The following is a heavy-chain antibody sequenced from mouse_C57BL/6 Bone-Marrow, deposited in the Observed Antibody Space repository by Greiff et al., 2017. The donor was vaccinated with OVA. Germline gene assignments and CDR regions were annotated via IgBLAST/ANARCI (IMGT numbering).Heavy chain of an antibody. CDR3: ARLIYYDYDWFAY. CDR2: INSDGGST. V-gene: IGHV5-2*01. D-gene: IGHD2-4*01. CDR1: EYEFPSHV. J-gene: IGHJ3*01. Sequence: VQVVESGGGLVQPGESLKLSCESNEYEFPSHVMSWVRKTPEKRLELVAAINSDGGSTYYPDTMERRFIISRDNTKKTLYLQRSSLRSEDTALYYGARLIYYDYDWFAYWGQGTLVTVSA.